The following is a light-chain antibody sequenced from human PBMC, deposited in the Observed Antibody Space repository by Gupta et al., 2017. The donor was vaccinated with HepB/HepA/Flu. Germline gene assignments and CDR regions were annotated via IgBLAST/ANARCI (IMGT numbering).Light chain of an antibody. V-gene: IGKV1-39*01. J-gene: IGKJ1*01. CDR3: QQSYSTPVA. CDR1: QSISSY. CDR2: AAS. Sequence: DIQMTQSPSSLSASVGDRVTITCRASQSISSYLNWYQQKPGKAPKLLIYAASSLQSGVPSRFSCSGSGTDFTLTISSLQPEDFATYYCQQSYSTPVAFGQGTKVKIK.